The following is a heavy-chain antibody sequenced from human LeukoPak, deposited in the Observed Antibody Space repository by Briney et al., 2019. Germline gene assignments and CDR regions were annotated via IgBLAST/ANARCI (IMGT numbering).Heavy chain of an antibody. CDR3: ATSHLTSGYSFDY. CDR1: GFTFSSYW. V-gene: IGHV3-74*01. Sequence: PGGSLRLPCAASGFTFSSYWMHWVRQAPGKGPMWVSRIYSDGSNTDYADSVKGRFTISRDNAKNTLYLQMNSLRDDDTAVYYCATSHLTSGYSFDYWGQGTLVTVSS. J-gene: IGHJ4*02. CDR2: IYSDGSNT. D-gene: IGHD3-22*01.